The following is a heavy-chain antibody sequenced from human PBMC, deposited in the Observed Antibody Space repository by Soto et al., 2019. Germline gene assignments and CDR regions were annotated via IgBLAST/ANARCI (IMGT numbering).Heavy chain of an antibody. CDR2: ISGSGGST. V-gene: IGHV3-23*01. J-gene: IGHJ6*02. D-gene: IGHD6-13*01. Sequence: PGGSLRLSCEASGFTFSSYAMSWVRQAPGKGLEWVSAISGSGGSTYYADSVKGRFTISRDNSKNTLYLQMNSLRAEDTAVYYCAKGTAAGTYYYGMDVWGQGTTVTVSS. CDR3: AKGTAAGTYYYGMDV. CDR1: GFTFSSYA.